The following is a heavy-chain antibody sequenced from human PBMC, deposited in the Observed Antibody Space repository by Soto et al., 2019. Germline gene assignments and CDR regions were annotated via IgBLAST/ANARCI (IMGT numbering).Heavy chain of an antibody. D-gene: IGHD5-12*01. CDR1: GYTFTSYA. J-gene: IGHJ6*03. CDR3: ARVRTTSGYDTYYYYYYMDV. V-gene: IGHV1-3*01. Sequence: ASVKVSCKASGYTFTSYAMHWVRQAPGQRLEWMGWINAGNGSTKYSQKFQGRVTITRDTSASTAYMELSSLRSEDTAVYYCARVRTTSGYDTYYYYYYMDVWGKGTTVTVSS. CDR2: INAGNGST.